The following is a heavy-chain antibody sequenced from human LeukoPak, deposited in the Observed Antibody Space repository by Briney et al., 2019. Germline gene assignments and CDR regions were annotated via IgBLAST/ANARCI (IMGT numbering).Heavy chain of an antibody. J-gene: IGHJ4*02. Sequence: PGGSLRLSCAASGFTFSSYIMNWVRQAPGKGLEWIGEINHSGSTNYNPSLKSRVTISVDTSKNQFSLKLSSVTAADTAVYYCASLGIVHYIDYWGQGTLVTVSS. CDR3: ASLGIVHYIDY. D-gene: IGHD1-26*01. CDR1: GFTFSSYI. CDR2: INHSGST. V-gene: IGHV4-34*01.